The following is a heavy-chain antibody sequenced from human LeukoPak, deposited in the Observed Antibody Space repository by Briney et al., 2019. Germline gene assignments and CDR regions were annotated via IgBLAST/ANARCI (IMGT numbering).Heavy chain of an antibody. CDR3: TRGIYDSSGYYFDY. V-gene: IGHV3-49*04. J-gene: IGHJ4*02. D-gene: IGHD3-22*01. CDR1: GFTFGDYA. CDR2: TRSKAYGGTT. Sequence: GGSLRLSCTASGFTFGDYAMSWVRQAPGKGLEWVGFTRSKAYGGTTEYAASVKGRFTISRDDSKSIAYLQMNSLKTEDTAVYSCTRGIYDSSGYYFDYWGQGTLVTVSS.